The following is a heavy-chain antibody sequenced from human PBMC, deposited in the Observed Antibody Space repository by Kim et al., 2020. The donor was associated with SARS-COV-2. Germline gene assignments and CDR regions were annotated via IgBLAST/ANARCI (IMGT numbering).Heavy chain of an antibody. Sequence: GGSLRLSCAASGFTFSSYGMHWVRQAPGKGLEWVAVISYDGSNKYYADSVKGRFTISRDNSKNTLYLQMNSLRAEDTAVYYCAIEGFVVRGVINRQSFVFDYWGQGTLVTVSS. CDR3: AIEGFVVRGVINRQSFVFDY. CDR2: ISYDGSNK. CDR1: GFTFSSYG. V-gene: IGHV3-30*03. J-gene: IGHJ4*02. D-gene: IGHD3-10*01.